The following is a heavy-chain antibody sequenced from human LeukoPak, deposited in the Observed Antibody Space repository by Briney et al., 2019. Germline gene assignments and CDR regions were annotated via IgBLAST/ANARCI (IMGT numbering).Heavy chain of an antibody. D-gene: IGHD3-3*01. V-gene: IGHV4-39*07. CDR1: GGSISSSSYY. CDR2: IYYSGST. CDR3: ARGRVVLRFLEWLLTYYFDY. J-gene: IGHJ4*02. Sequence: PSETLSLTCTVSGGSISSSSYYWGWIRQPPGKGLEWIGSIYYSGSTYYNPSLKSRVTISVDTSKNQFSLKLSSVTAADTAVYYCARGRVVLRFLEWLLTYYFDYWGQGTLVTVSS.